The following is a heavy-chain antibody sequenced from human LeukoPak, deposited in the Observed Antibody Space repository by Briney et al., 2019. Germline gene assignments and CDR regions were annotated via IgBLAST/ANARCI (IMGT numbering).Heavy chain of an antibody. V-gene: IGHV3-48*04. CDR1: GFTFSSYS. D-gene: IGHD6-13*01. J-gene: IGHJ4*02. CDR2: ISSSSGSI. Sequence: PGGSLRLSCAASGFTFSSYSMNWVRQAPGKGLEWVSFISSSSGSIYYADSVKGRITISRDNAKNSLCLQMNSLRAEDTAVYYCARSIVPDGTSPFDYWGQGTLVTVSS. CDR3: ARSIVPDGTSPFDY.